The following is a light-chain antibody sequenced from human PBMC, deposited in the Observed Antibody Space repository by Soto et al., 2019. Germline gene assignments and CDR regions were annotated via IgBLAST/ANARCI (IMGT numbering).Light chain of an antibody. V-gene: IGLV2-8*01. Sequence: QSALTQPPSASGSPGQSVTISCTGTSSDVGAYKYVSWYQHHPGKAPKLMISEVSRRPSGVPDRFSGSKSGNTAFLTVSGLQAEDEAEYFCSSYAGGNLYVFGTGTKLTVL. CDR3: SSYAGGNLYV. CDR1: SSDVGAYKY. J-gene: IGLJ1*01. CDR2: EVS.